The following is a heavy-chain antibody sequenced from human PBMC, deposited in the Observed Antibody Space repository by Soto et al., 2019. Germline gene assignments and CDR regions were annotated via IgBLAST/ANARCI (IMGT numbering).Heavy chain of an antibody. D-gene: IGHD3-9*01. CDR1: GGSVSSGSYY. Sequence: SETLSLTCPVSGGSVSSGSYYWSWIRQPPGKGLEWIGYIYYSGSTNYNPSLKSRVTISVDTSKNQFSLKLSSVTAADTAVYYCARVDWNGFDPWGQGTLVT. CDR2: IYYSGST. J-gene: IGHJ5*02. V-gene: IGHV4-61*01. CDR3: ARVDWNGFDP.